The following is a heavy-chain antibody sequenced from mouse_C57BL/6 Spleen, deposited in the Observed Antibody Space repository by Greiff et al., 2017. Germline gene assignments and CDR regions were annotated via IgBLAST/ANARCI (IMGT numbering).Heavy chain of an antibody. D-gene: IGHD2-3*01. Sequence: LQESGGGLVKPGGSLKLSCAASGFTFSSYAMSWVRQTPEKRLEWVATISDGGSYTYYPDNVKGRFTISRDNAKNNLYLQMSHLKSEDTAMYYCARDGGYSLYAMDYWGQGTSVTVSS. CDR3: ARDGGYSLYAMDY. CDR2: ISDGGSYT. J-gene: IGHJ4*01. V-gene: IGHV5-4*01. CDR1: GFTFSSYA.